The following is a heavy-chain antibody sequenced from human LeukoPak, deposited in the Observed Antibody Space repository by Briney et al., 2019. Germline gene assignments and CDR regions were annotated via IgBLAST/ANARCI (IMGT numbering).Heavy chain of an antibody. CDR2: NNGDGSTT. CDR3: ARDPRNVGLAP. V-gene: IGHV3-74*01. CDR1: GFSLSGYW. D-gene: IGHD2-15*01. Sequence: PGGSLRLSCVASGFSLSGYWMYWVRQAPGKGLMYISRNNGDGSTTNYADVVKGRFTTSRDNVKNTLYQQMNSLRVEDTAVYYCARDPRNVGLAPWGQGTLVTVSS. J-gene: IGHJ5*02.